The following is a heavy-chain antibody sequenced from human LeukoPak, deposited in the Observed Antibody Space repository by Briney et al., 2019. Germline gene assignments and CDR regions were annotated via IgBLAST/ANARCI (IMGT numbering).Heavy chain of an antibody. Sequence: ASVKVSCKASGYTFTSYDINWVRQATGQGIEWMGWMNPNSGNTGYAQKFQGRVTMTRNTSISTAYMELSSLRSEDTAVYYCARGGYYDSSGYYLVYYFDYWGQGTLVTVSS. CDR1: GYTFTSYD. CDR3: ARGGYYDSSGYYLVYYFDY. J-gene: IGHJ4*02. CDR2: MNPNSGNT. V-gene: IGHV1-8*01. D-gene: IGHD3-22*01.